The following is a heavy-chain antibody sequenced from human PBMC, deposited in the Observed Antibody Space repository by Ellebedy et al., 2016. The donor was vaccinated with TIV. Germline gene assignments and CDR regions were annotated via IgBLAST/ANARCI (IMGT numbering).Heavy chain of an antibody. CDR2: LNPNSGDT. CDR1: GYMFTGYY. D-gene: IGHD5-24*01. J-gene: IGHJ6*02. CDR3: ARDRRYVRGYNNYAYYYYGIDV. V-gene: IGHV1-2*04. Sequence: ASVKVSXXASGYMFTGYYLHWVRQAPGQGLEWMGWLNPNSGDTKYAQKFQGWVTMTRDTSISTVYMELSSLRSDDTAVYYCARDRRYVRGYNNYAYYYYGIDVWGPGTTVTVSS.